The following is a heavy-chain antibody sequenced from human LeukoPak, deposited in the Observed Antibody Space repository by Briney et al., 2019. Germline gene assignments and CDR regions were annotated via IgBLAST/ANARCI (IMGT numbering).Heavy chain of an antibody. CDR3: ARAEGAVYGMDV. CDR2: INPNSGAT. V-gene: IGHV1-2*02. CDR1: GYTFTGHY. J-gene: IGHJ6*02. Sequence: EASVKVSCKASGYTFTGHYMHWVRQAPGQGLEWMGWINPNSGATTYAQKFQGRVTLTRDTSISTAYLELNSLRSDDTAVFYCARAEGAVYGMDVWGQGTTVTVSS. D-gene: IGHD4-11*01.